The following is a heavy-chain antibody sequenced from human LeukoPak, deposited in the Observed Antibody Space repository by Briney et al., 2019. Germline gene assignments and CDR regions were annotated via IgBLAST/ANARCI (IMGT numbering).Heavy chain of an antibody. CDR1: GASMTDYY. CDR2: SHYSGET. CDR3: ARQPGGTAAFDI. D-gene: IGHD1-14*01. Sequence: SETLSLTCTVSGASMTDYYWSWHRQPPGKGLEWIAYSHYSGETKYNPSLKSRITISVDTSKNQFSLKLSSVTAADTAVYFCARQPGGTAAFDIWGQGTTVTVSA. V-gene: IGHV4-59*08. J-gene: IGHJ3*02.